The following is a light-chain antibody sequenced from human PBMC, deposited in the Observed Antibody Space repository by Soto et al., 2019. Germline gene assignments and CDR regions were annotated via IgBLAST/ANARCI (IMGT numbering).Light chain of an antibody. J-gene: IGKJ5*01. CDR1: QSVRSY. CDR3: QQRSNWLIT. CDR2: DAS. V-gene: IGKV3-11*01. Sequence: EIVLTQSPATVSFSPGERATLSCRASQSVRSYLAWYQQKPGQAPRLLIYDASNRATGIPARFTGSGSGTDFTLPISSLEPEDFAVYYCQQRSNWLITFGQGTRLEIK.